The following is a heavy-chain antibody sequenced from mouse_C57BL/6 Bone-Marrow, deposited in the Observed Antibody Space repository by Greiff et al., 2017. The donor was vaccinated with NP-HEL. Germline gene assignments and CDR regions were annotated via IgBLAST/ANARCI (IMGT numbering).Heavy chain of an antibody. CDR3: TRGNYGSSYGGFAY. V-gene: IGHV5-9-1*02. CDR2: ISSGGDYI. CDR1: GFTFSSYA. Sequence: EVKLVESGEGLVKPGGSLKLSCAASGFTFSSYAMSWVRQTPEKRLEWVAYISSGGDYIYYADTVKGRFTISRDNARNTLYLQMSSLKSEDTAMYYCTRGNYGSSYGGFAYWGQGTLVTVSA. D-gene: IGHD1-1*01. J-gene: IGHJ3*01.